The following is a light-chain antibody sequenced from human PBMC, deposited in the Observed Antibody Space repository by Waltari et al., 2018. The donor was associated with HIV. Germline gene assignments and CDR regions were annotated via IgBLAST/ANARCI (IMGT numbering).Light chain of an antibody. J-gene: IGLJ1*01. Sequence: QSALTQPASVSGFPGQSITISCTGSSSAVGSYNYVSWYQPHPGKAPKLLIYDVSKRPSGVSNRFSGSKSGNTASLTISGLQAEDEADYYCCSYAGSNTYLFGTGTEVTVL. CDR1: SSAVGSYNY. V-gene: IGLV2-23*02. CDR2: DVS. CDR3: CSYAGSNTYL.